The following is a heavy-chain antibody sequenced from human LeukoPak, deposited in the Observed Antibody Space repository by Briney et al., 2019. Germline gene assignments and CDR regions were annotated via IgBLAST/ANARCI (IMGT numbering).Heavy chain of an antibody. CDR1: GGSISSYY. CDR3: ARGGGYCSGGSCHIDY. CDR2: IYYSGST. D-gene: IGHD2-15*01. Sequence: SETLSLTCTVSGGSISSYYWSWIRQPPGKGLEWIGYIYYSGSTNYNPSLKSRVTISVDTSKNQFSLKLSSATAADTAVYYCARGGGYCSGGSCHIDYWGQGTLVTVSS. V-gene: IGHV4-59*01. J-gene: IGHJ4*02.